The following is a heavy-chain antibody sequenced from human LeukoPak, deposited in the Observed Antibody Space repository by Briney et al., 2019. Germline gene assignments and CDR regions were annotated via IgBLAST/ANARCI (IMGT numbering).Heavy chain of an antibody. CDR2: IWYDGSNK. V-gene: IGHV3-33*06. CDR1: GFTFSSYG. D-gene: IGHD6-13*01. J-gene: IGHJ4*02. Sequence: PGRSLRLSCAASGFTFSSYGMHWVRQAPGKGLEWLAVIWYDGSNKYYADSVKGRFTISRDNSKNTLYLQMNSLRAEDTAVYYCAKDRRIAAAGPVGYWGQGTLVTVSS. CDR3: AKDRRIAAAGPVGY.